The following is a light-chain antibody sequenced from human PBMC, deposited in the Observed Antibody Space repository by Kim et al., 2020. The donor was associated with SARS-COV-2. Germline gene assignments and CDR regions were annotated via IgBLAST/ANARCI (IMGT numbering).Light chain of an antibody. V-gene: IGKV4-1*01. CDR2: WAS. CDR1: QSVLYSSNNKTY. J-gene: IGKJ2*03. CDR3: QQYYSTPQS. Sequence: RPTINCKSSQSVLYSSNNKTYLAWYQQKPGQPPKLLIYWASTRESGVPDRFSGSGSGTDFTLTISSLQAEDVAVYYCQQYYSTPQSFGQGTKLEI.